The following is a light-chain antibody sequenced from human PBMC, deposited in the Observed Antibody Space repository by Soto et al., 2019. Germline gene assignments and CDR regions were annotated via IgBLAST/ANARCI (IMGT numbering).Light chain of an antibody. CDR2: DVS. CDR1: SSDVGSYNR. V-gene: IGLV2-18*02. J-gene: IGLJ1*01. CDR3: SSYTSSNTYV. Sequence: QSALTQPPSVSGSPGQSITISCTGTSSDVGSYNRVSWYQQPPGTAPKLMIYDVSNRPSGVPDRFSGSKSGNTASLTISGPQAEDEADYYCSSYTSSNTYVFGTGTKLTVL.